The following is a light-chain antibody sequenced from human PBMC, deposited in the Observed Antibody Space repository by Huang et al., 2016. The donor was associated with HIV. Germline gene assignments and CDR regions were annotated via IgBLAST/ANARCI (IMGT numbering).Light chain of an antibody. CDR2: DAS. CDR1: QSMSDY. CDR3: QHRGT. V-gene: IGKV3-11*01. J-gene: IGKJ1*01. Sequence: EIVLTQSPATLSLSPGDTATLSCSASQSMSDYFACYQQKPGQAPRLLIFDASNRATGIPPRFSGSGSGTDFTLTISSLEPDDFAVYYCQHRGTFGQGTKVEVK.